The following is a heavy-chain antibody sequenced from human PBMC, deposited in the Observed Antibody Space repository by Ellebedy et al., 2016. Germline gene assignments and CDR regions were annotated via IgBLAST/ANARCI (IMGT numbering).Heavy chain of an antibody. D-gene: IGHD6-13*01. V-gene: IGHV3-9*01. CDR1: GFTFEDYA. CDR3: AKEGSSTHIPTDAHWYFDL. Sequence: SLKISCTSSGFTFEDYAIQWVRQTPGKGLEWVSGISGNSGSIGYADSVKGRFTISRDNAKNSLYLQMNSLRTEDTALYYCAKEGSSTHIPTDAHWYFDLWGRGTRVTVSS. CDR2: ISGNSGSI. J-gene: IGHJ2*01.